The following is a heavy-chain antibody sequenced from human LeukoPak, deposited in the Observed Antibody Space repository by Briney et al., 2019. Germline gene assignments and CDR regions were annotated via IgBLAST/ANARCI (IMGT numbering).Heavy chain of an antibody. CDR1: GGSFSGYY. CDR2: IYYSGST. D-gene: IGHD1-7*01. Sequence: KPSETLSLTCAVYGGSFSGYYWGWIRQPPGKGLEWIGHIYYSGSTFYNPSLKSRVTISVDTSKNQFSLKLRSVTAADTAMFYCARLYGNFQNYYDYWGQGTLVAVSS. J-gene: IGHJ4*02. V-gene: IGHV4-34*01. CDR3: ARLYGNFQNYYDY.